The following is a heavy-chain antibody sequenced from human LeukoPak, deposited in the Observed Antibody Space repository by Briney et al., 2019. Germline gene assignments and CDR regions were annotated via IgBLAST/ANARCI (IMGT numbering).Heavy chain of an antibody. V-gene: IGHV1-69-2*01. CDR1: GYTFTDYY. CDR2: VDPEDGET. J-gene: IGHJ4*02. CDR3: LTYCSSTSCYAGFDN. D-gene: IGHD2-2*01. Sequence: ASVKVSCKVSGYTFTDYYMHWVQQAPGKGLEWMGLVDPEDGETIYAEKFQGRVTITADTSTDRAYMELSSLRSEDTAVYYCLTYCSSTSCYAGFDNWGQGTLVTVSS.